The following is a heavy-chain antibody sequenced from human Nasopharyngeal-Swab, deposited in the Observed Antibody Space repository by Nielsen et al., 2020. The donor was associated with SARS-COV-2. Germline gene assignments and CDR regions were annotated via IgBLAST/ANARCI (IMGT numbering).Heavy chain of an antibody. J-gene: IGHJ5*02. CDR3: TTIWKAAAGRERYNWFDP. D-gene: IGHD6-13*01. CDR2: IRSKAYGGTT. Sequence: WIRQPPGKGLEWVGFIRSKAYGGTTEYAASVKGRFTISRDDSKSIAYLQMNSLKTEDTAVYYCTTIWKAAAGRERYNWFDPWGQGTLVTVSS. V-gene: IGHV3-49*02.